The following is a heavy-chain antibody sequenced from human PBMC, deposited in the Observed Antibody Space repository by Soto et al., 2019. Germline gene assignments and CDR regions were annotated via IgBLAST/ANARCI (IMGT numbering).Heavy chain of an antibody. Sequence: PGGSLRLSCATSGLTFGNYAMNWARQAPGKGLEWVSSISSSSSYIYYADSVKGRFTISRDNAKNSLYLQMNSLRAEDTAVYYCARDIVVVAATYDAFDIWGQGTMVTVSS. CDR3: ARDIVVVAATYDAFDI. V-gene: IGHV3-21*01. J-gene: IGHJ3*02. D-gene: IGHD2-15*01. CDR1: GLTFGNYA. CDR2: ISSSSSYI.